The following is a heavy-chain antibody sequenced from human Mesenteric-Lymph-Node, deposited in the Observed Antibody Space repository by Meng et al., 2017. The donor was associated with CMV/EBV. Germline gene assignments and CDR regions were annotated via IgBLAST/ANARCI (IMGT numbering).Heavy chain of an antibody. D-gene: IGHD2-2*01. J-gene: IGHJ6*02. CDR2: IYYSGST. CDR3: ARKPAANYYYYGMDV. Sequence: SETLSLTCTVSGGSVSSGSYYWSWIRQPPGKGLEWIGYIYYSGSTNYNPSLKSRATISVDTSKNQFSLKLSSVTAADTAVYYCARKPAANYYYYGMDVWGQGTTVTVSS. V-gene: IGHV4-61*01. CDR1: GGSVSSGSYY.